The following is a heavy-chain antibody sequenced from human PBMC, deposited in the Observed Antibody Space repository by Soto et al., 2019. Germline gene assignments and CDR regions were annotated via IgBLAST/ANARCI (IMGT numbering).Heavy chain of an antibody. Sequence: QVQLVQSGAEVRKPGASVRVSCKASGYTFTTYDINWVRQATGQGLEWMGWVSPNSASTGFAQKFHGRITMTTNTTITTAYMELTSLRPDDSAVYFCARRGYSSSWEFDFWGPGTLVTVS. CDR2: VSPNSAST. CDR3: ARRGYSSSWEFDF. V-gene: IGHV1-8*01. J-gene: IGHJ4*02. CDR1: GYTFTTYD. D-gene: IGHD6-6*01.